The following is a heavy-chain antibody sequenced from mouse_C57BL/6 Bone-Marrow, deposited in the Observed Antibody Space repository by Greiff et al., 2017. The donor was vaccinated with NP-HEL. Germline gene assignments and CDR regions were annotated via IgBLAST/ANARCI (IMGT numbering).Heavy chain of an antibody. D-gene: IGHD2-1*01. CDR3: ATYYGIYLLYAMDY. J-gene: IGHJ4*01. V-gene: IGHV14-4*01. CDR1: GYNIKDDY. Sequence: EVKLMESGAELVRPGASVKLSCTASGYNIKDDYMHWVKQRPEQGLEWIGWIDPGDGDTEYAAKFQGKATLTADTSSNTAYMPLSSLTSEDSAVYYCATYYGIYLLYAMDYWGQGTSVTVSA. CDR2: IDPGDGDT.